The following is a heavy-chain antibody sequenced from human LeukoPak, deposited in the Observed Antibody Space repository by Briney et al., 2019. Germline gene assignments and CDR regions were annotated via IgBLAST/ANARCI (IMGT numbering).Heavy chain of an antibody. CDR2: VWADSNTR. J-gene: IGHJ3*02. V-gene: IGHV3-33*01. CDR1: GFSFSGYG. Sequence: PGRSLRLSCAASGFSFSGYGMHWVRQAPGKGLEWVAVVWADSNTRYYVDSVKGRFTISRDNPRNILFLQMSSLRAEDTAVYYCTRDESRRQFDIWGQGTMVTVSS. D-gene: IGHD6-13*01. CDR3: TRDESRRQFDI.